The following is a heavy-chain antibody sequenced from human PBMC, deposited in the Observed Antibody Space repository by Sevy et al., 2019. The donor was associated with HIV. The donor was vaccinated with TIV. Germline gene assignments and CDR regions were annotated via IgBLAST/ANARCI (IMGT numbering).Heavy chain of an antibody. CDR3: AKGDYGSGSPPFDY. CDR2: ISGSGGST. J-gene: IGHJ4*02. D-gene: IGHD3-10*01. V-gene: IGHV3-23*01. Sequence: GGSLRLSCAASGFTFSSYAMSWVRQAPGKGLEWVSAISGSGGSTYYAHSVKGRFTISRDNSKNTLYLQMNSLRAEDTAVYYCAKGDYGSGSPPFDYWGQGTLVTVSS. CDR1: GFTFSSYA.